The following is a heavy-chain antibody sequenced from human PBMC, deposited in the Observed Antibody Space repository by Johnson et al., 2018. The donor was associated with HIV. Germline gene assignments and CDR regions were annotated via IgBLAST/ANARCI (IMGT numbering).Heavy chain of an antibody. V-gene: IGHV3-7*01. CDR2: IKQGGSEK. CDR1: GFTFIRYW. CDR3: ARPLDWKDLSDAFDF. D-gene: IGHD1-1*01. Sequence: EVQLVESGGGLVQPGGSLRLSCAASGFTFIRYWMTWVRQAPGKGLEWVANIKQGGSEKYYVDSVKGRFTISRDNSKNTVYLQMNSLRADDTAMYYCARPLDWKDLSDAFDFWGQGTMVTVSS. J-gene: IGHJ3*01.